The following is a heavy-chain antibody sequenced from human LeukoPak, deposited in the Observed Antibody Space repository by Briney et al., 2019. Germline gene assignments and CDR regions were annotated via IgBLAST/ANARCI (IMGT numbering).Heavy chain of an antibody. D-gene: IGHD6-13*01. CDR2: INPNSGGT. CDR1: GYTFTGYY. V-gene: IGHV1-2*02. J-gene: IGHJ4*02. Sequence: GASVKVSCKASGYTFTGYYMHWVRQAPGQGLEWMGWINPNSGGTNYAQKFQGRVPMTRDTSISTAYMELSRLRSDDTAVYYCARGSLAAAGSFDYWGQGTLVTVSS. CDR3: ARGSLAAAGSFDY.